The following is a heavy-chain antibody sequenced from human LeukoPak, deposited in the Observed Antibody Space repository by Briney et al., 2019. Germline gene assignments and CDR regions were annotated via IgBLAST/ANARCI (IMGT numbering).Heavy chain of an antibody. D-gene: IGHD2-21*02. V-gene: IGHV1-69*05. CDR2: IIPIFGTA. CDR3: ARDRYSVVVVAAKGGLRHCGGDCYSID. CDR1: GGTFSSYA. J-gene: IGHJ4*02. Sequence: GASVKVSCKASGGTFSSYAISWVRQAPGQGGEWMGRIIPIFGTANYAQKFQGRVTITTDESTSTAYMGLSSLRSEDTAVYYCARDRYSVVVVAAKGGLRHCGGDCYSIDWGQGTLVTVSS.